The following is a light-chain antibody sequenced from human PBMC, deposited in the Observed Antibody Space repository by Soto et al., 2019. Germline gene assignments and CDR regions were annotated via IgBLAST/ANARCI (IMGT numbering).Light chain of an antibody. J-gene: IGKJ2*01. Sequence: EIVLTQCPAILAVAPPERAGLACRASQSISRSLAWYQQKPGQAPRLLISGASTRATGIPARFSGSGSGTEFTLTISSLQSEDFALYYCHQYNSWPPGTFGQGTKVDIK. CDR1: QSISRS. CDR2: GAS. V-gene: IGKV3-15*01. CDR3: HQYNSWPPGT.